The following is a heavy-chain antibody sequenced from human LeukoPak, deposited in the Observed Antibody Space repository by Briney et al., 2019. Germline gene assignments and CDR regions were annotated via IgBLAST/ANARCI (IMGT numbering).Heavy chain of an antibody. Sequence: GGSLRLSCAASGFTFSNAWMSWVRQAPGKGLEWVGRIKKKTDGGTTAYAAPVKGRFTISRDDSKNTLSLQMNSLKTEDTAVYYCTRDDTWVGYYGSGSYWDYWGQGTLVTVSS. D-gene: IGHD3-10*01. J-gene: IGHJ4*02. CDR2: IKKKTDGGTT. CDR3: TRDDTWVGYYGSGSYWDY. CDR1: GFTFSNAW. V-gene: IGHV3-15*01.